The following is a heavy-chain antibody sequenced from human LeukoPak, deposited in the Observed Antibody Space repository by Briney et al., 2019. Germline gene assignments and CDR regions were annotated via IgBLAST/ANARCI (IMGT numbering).Heavy chain of an antibody. J-gene: IGHJ5*02. Sequence: SETLSLTCTVSGGSISSGSYYWSWIRQPAGKGLEWIGRIYTSGSTNYNPSLKSRVTISVDTSKNQFSLKLSSVTAADTAVYYCARDSLGYCSGTSCYPPWFDPWGQGTLVTVSS. D-gene: IGHD2-2*01. CDR2: IYTSGST. CDR3: ARDSLGYCSGTSCYPPWFDP. CDR1: GGSISSGSYY. V-gene: IGHV4-61*02.